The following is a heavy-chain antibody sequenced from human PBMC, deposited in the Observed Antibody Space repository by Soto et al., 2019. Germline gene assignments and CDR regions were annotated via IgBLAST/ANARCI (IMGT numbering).Heavy chain of an antibody. CDR1: GYTFTSYA. J-gene: IGHJ4*02. CDR3: SRQGDRRYNHCF. Sequence: ASVKVSCKAPGYTFTSYAMNWVRQAPGQRLEWMGWINTGNGNTKYSQKVQGRVTNTRDTSASTAYMELSSLRSEDTAVYYCSRQGDRRYNHCFWGQGTLGTVSS. CDR2: INTGNGNT. D-gene: IGHD2-2*02. V-gene: IGHV1-3*04.